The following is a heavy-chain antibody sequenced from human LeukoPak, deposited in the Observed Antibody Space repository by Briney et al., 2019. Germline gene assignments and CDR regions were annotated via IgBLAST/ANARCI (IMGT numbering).Heavy chain of an antibody. J-gene: IGHJ4*02. V-gene: IGHV4-34*01. CDR3: AKEGGHYYDSSGYYVPYDY. CDR1: GGSFSGYY. CDR2: INHSGST. Sequence: PSETLSLTCAVYGGSFSGYYWSWIRQPPGKGLEWIGEINHSGSTNYNPSLKSRVTISVDTSKNQFSLKLSSVTAADTAVYYCAKEGGHYYDSSGYYVPYDYWGQGTLVTVSS. D-gene: IGHD3-22*01.